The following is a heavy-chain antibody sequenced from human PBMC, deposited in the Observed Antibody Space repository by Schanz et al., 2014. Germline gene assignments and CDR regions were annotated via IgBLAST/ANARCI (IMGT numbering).Heavy chain of an antibody. D-gene: IGHD6-13*01. J-gene: IGHJ4*02. CDR1: GGTFSSYT. V-gene: IGHV1-69*08. CDR2: IIPVLAIA. Sequence: QVQLVQSGAEVKKPGSSVKVSCTASGGTFSSYTISWIRQAPGQGLEWMGRIIPVLAIADYAQKFQGRVTITADKSTSTASMELRSLRSDDTAVYYCARDSGSSSWYPSDYWGQGTLVTVSS. CDR3: ARDSGSSSWYPSDY.